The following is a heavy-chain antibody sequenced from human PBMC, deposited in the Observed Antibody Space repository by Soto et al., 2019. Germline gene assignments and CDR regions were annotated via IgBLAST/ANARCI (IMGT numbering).Heavy chain of an antibody. CDR3: ARGVSSLPNVLDY. Sequence: GGSLRLSCAASGFTFSSYAMHWVRQAPGKGLEWVAVISYGGSNKYYADSVKGRFTISRDNSKNTLFLQMNSLRAVDTAAYYCARGVSSLPNVLDYWGLGTLVTVSS. D-gene: IGHD6-13*01. V-gene: IGHV3-30-3*01. CDR2: ISYGGSNK. J-gene: IGHJ4*02. CDR1: GFTFSSYA.